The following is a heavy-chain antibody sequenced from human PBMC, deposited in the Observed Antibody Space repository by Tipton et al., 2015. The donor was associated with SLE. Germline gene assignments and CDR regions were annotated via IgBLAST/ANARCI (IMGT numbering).Heavy chain of an antibody. V-gene: IGHV3-7*01. D-gene: IGHD2-21*01. Sequence: SLRLSCAASGFTFSSYWMSWVRQAPGKGLEWVANIKQDESEKYYVDSVKGRFTISRDNAKNSLYLQMNSLRAEDTAVYFCARDHDTHCGGDCYSSWFDPWGQGTLVTVSS. CDR3: ARDHDTHCGGDCYSSWFDP. CDR1: GFTFSSYW. CDR2: IKQDESEK. J-gene: IGHJ5*02.